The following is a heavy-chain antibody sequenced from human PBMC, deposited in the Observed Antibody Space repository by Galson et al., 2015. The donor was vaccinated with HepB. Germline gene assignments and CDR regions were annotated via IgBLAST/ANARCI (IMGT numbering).Heavy chain of an antibody. CDR2: IKSKTDGGTT. Sequence: SLRLSCAASGFTFSNAWMSWVRQAPGKGLEWVGRIKSKTDGGTTDYAAPVKGRFTISRDDSKNTLYLQMNSLKTEDTAVYYCTSSPDTAMFFSDGMDVWGQGTTVTVSS. V-gene: IGHV3-15*01. CDR1: GFTFSNAW. J-gene: IGHJ6*02. CDR3: TSSPDTAMFFSDGMDV. D-gene: IGHD5-18*01.